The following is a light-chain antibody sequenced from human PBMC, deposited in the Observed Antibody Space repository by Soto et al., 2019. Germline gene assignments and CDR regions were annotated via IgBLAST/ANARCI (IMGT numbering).Light chain of an antibody. J-gene: IGKJ1*01. CDR1: QSVRSTY. CDR3: QQYVNSPWK. Sequence: EIVLTQSPGTLSLSPGERATLSCRASQSVRSTYLAWYQQKPGEAPRLLIHGGSGKTNGIRERFSGSGFGNDFTVTIGRMEREDFAVYYCQQYVNSPWKLGQGTKVDIK. CDR2: GGS. V-gene: IGKV3-20*01.